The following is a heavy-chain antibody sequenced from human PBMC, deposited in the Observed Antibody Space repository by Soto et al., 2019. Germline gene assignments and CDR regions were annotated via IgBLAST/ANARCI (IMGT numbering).Heavy chain of an antibody. J-gene: IGHJ4*02. CDR2: IYWDDDK. CDR1: GFSLSTSGVG. V-gene: IGHV2-5*02. CDR3: AHSITIFGGPEAHFDY. D-gene: IGHD3-3*01. Sequence: SGPTLVKPTQTLTLTCTFSGFSLSTSGVGVGWIRQPPGKALEWLALIYWDDDKRYSPSLKSRLTITKDTSKNQVVLTMTNMDPVDTATYYCAHSITIFGGPEAHFDYWGQGTLVTVSS.